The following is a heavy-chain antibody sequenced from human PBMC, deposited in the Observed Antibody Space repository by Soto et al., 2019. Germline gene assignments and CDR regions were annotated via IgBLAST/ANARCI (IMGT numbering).Heavy chain of an antibody. J-gene: IGHJ5*02. CDR3: ARAPSGTPYGSSTSSYSWFDP. CDR1: RGSISSGGYY. Sequence: SETLSLTCTVSRGSISSGGYYWSWIRQHPGKGLEWIGYIYYSGSTYYNPSLKSRVTISVDTSKNQFSLKLSSVTAADTAVYYCARAPSGTPYGSSTSSYSWFDPWGQGTRVIVS. CDR2: IYYSGST. V-gene: IGHV4-31*03. D-gene: IGHD2-2*01.